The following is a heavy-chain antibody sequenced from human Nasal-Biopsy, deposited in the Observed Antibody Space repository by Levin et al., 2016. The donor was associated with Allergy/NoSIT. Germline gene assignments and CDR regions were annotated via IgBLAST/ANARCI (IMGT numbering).Heavy chain of an antibody. Sequence: SETLSLTCTVSGGSISGNNYYWVWIRQPPGKGLEWIGSFYESGNTYNPSLKSRVTISVDTSKTQFSLKVISVTAADTALYFCARRRHDYGDPVWGQGTMVTVSS. D-gene: IGHD4-17*01. CDR3: ARRRHDYGDPV. J-gene: IGHJ3*01. CDR1: GGSISGNNYY. CDR2: FYESGNT. V-gene: IGHV4-39*01.